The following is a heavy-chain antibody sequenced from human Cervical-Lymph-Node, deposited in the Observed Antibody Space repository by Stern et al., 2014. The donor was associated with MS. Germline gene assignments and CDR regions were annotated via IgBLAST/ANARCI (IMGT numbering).Heavy chain of an antibody. CDR1: GYTFTGYY. J-gene: IGHJ3*02. Sequence: QVQLGQSGAEVKKPGASVKVSCKASGYTFTGYYMHWVRQAPGQGLEWMGWINPNSGGTNYAQKFQGWVTMTRDTSISTAYMELSRLRSDDTAVYYCARVGPLAAAGDAFDIWGQGTMVTVSS. D-gene: IGHD6-13*01. CDR2: INPNSGGT. CDR3: ARVGPLAAAGDAFDI. V-gene: IGHV1-2*04.